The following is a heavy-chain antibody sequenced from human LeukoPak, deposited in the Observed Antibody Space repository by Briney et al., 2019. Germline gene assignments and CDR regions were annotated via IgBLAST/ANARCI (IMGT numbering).Heavy chain of an antibody. D-gene: IGHD3-16*01. CDR1: GYTFTGYY. CDR2: INPNSGGT. CDR3: ARDYGGATGDLDY. Sequence: ASVKVSCKASGYTFTGYYMHWVRQAPGQGLEWMGRINPNSGGTNYAQKFQGRATMTRDTSISTAYMELSRLRSDDTAVYYCARDYGGATGDLDYWGQGTLVTVSS. J-gene: IGHJ4*02. V-gene: IGHV1-2*06.